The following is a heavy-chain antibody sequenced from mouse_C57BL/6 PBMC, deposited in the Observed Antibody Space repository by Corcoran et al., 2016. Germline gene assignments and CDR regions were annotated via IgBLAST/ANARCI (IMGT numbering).Heavy chain of an antibody. V-gene: IGHV1-18*01. D-gene: IGHD2-5*01. Sequence: EVQLQQSGPELVKPGASVKIPCKASGYTFTDYNMDLVEQRHGKSLEWVGDINPNHGGTIYNQKLKGKTTLTVDKSSSTAYIELRSLTSEDTAVYYCARSGADYSNHVWFAYWGQGTLVTVSA. J-gene: IGHJ3*01. CDR2: INPNHGGT. CDR3: ARSGADYSNHVWFAY. CDR1: GYTFTDYN.